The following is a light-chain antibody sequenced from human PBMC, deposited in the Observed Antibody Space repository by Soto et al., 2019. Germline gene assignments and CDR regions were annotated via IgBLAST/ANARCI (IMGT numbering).Light chain of an antibody. J-gene: IGLJ1*01. CDR3: SSYTSSRTL. CDR2: AVT. CDR1: SSDVGGYNY. Sequence: TQPGTVSVSIGQLVTISCTETSSDVGGYNYVSWYQQHPGKAPKLMIYAVTDRPSGVSSRFSGSKSGNTASLTISGLQAEDEADYYCSSYTSSRTLFGSGPKVTVL. V-gene: IGLV2-14*01.